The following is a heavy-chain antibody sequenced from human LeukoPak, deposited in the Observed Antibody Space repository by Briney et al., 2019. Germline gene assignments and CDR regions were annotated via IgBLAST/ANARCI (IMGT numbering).Heavy chain of an antibody. CDR1: DDSITIYY. CDR3: ARGRVSSSTWCSTYYYFYMDV. V-gene: IGHV4-59*01. Sequence: PSETLSLTCTVSDDSITIYYWSWIRQPPGKGLEWIGYIDHTGITNYNPSLNSRVTISRDTSKNHFSLELSSATAADTAVYFCARGRVSSSTWCSTYYYFYMDVWDKGTTVTVSS. D-gene: IGHD6-13*01. CDR2: IDHTGIT. J-gene: IGHJ6*03.